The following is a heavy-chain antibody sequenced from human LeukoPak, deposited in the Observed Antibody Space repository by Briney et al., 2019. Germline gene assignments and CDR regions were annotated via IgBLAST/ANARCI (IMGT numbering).Heavy chain of an antibody. V-gene: IGHV3-11*04. CDR3: ARAESVTENYFDY. CDR1: GFTFSDYY. CDR2: ISSSGSTI. D-gene: IGHD4-17*01. J-gene: IGHJ4*02. Sequence: PGGSLRLSCAASGFTFSDYYMSWIRQAPGKGLEWVSYISSSGSTIYYADSVKGRFTISRDNAKNPLYLQVNSLRAEDTAVYYCARAESVTENYFDYWGQGTLVTVSS.